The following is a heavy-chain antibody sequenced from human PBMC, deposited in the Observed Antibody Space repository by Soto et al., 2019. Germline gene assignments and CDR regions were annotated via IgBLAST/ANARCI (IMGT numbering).Heavy chain of an antibody. CDR3: ASLNPLYYYGSGSHENF. CDR2: INHSGST. CDR1: GGSFSGYY. D-gene: IGHD3-10*01. Sequence: SETLSLTCAVYGGSFSGYYWSWIRQPPGKGLEWIGEINHSGSTNYNPSLKSRVTISVDTSKNQSSLKLSSVTAADTAVYYCASLNPLYYYGSGSHENFWGKGTTVTVSS. J-gene: IGHJ6*04. V-gene: IGHV4-34*01.